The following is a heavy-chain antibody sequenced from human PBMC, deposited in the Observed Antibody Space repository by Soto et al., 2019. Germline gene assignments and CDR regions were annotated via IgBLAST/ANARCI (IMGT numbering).Heavy chain of an antibody. Sequence: SETLSLTCTVSGGSISSSSYYWGWIRQPPGKGLEWIGSIYYSGSTYYNPSLKSRVTISVDTSKNQFSLKLSSVTAADTAVYYCARYPNTYYYYYMDVWGKGTTVTVSS. J-gene: IGHJ6*03. CDR2: IYYSGST. V-gene: IGHV4-39*01. CDR3: ARYPNTYYYYYMDV. CDR1: GGSISSSSYY.